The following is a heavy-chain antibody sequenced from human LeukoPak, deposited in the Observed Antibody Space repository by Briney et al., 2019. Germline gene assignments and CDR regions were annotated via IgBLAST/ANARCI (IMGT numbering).Heavy chain of an antibody. CDR3: ALRKGREGLFDY. CDR1: GYTFTSYG. Sequence: ASVKVSCKASGYTFTSYGISWVRQAPGQGLEWMGGITPIFGTANYAQKFQGRVTITTDESTSTAYMELSSLRSEDTAVYYCALRKGREGLFDYWGQGTLVTVSS. V-gene: IGHV1-69*05. J-gene: IGHJ4*02. D-gene: IGHD1-26*01. CDR2: ITPIFGTA.